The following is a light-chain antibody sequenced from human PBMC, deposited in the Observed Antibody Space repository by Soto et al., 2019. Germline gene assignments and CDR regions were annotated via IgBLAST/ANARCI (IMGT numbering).Light chain of an antibody. CDR3: QQYGTSEII. J-gene: IGKJ5*01. V-gene: IGKV3-20*01. CDR2: DTS. Sequence: IVLTQSPPTLSFSPGDIATLSCRASQTVSSYLGWYQQKPGQAPRLLIYDTSSRATGVPDRYSASGSGTDFTLTISRLEPEDFAVFFCQQYGTSEIIFGQGTRLEIK. CDR1: QTVSSY.